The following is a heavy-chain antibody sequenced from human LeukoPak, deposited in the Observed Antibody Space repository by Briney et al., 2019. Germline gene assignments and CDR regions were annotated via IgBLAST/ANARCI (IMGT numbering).Heavy chain of an antibody. CDR2: IWYDGSNK. J-gene: IGHJ5*02. CDR3: AKDVEHDSSGMNWFDP. CDR1: GFTFSSYG. Sequence: GGSLRLSCAASGFTFSSYGMHWVRQAPGKGLEWVAVIWYDGSNKYYADSVKGRFTISRDNSKNTLYLQMNSLRAEDTAVYYCAKDVEHDSSGMNWFDPWGQGTLVTVSS. V-gene: IGHV3-33*06. D-gene: IGHD3-22*01.